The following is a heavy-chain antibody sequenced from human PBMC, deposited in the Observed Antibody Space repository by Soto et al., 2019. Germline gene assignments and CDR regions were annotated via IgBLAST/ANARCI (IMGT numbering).Heavy chain of an antibody. J-gene: IGHJ4*02. Sequence: GGSLRLSCAASGFTFSSYGMHWVRQAPGKGLEWVAVIWYDGSNKYYADSVKGRFTISRDNSKNTLYLQMNSLRAEDTAVYYCAKLRAAILISYFDYWGQGTLVTVSS. CDR1: GFTFSSYG. CDR3: AKLRAAILISYFDY. CDR2: IWYDGSNK. D-gene: IGHD2-2*02. V-gene: IGHV3-33*06.